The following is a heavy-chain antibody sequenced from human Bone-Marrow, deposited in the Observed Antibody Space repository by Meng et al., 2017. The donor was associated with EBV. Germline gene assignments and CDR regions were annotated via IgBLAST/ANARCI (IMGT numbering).Heavy chain of an antibody. J-gene: IGHJ6*02. V-gene: IGHV1-69*01. D-gene: IGHD4-17*01. CDR2: IIPIFGTA. CDR3: ARARLYGDYYYYGMDV. Sequence: QAQLVDCGAGVKKPGCSVKLSRKASGGTFSSYAISWVRQAPGQGLEWMGGIIPIFGTANYAQKFQGRVTITADESTSTAYMELSSLRSEDTAVYYCARARLYGDYYYYGMDVWGQGTTVTVSS. CDR1: GGTFSSYA.